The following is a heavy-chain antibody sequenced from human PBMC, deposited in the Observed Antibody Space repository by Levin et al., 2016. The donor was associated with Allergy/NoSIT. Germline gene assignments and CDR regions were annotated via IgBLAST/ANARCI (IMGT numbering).Heavy chain of an antibody. V-gene: IGHV6-1*01. J-gene: IGHJ3*02. CDR2: TYYRSKWYN. CDR3: ARDVYEQLKDGGVLDAFDI. Sequence: WIRQSPSRGLEWLGRTYYRSKWYNDYAVSVKSRITINPDTSNNQFSLQLNSVTPEDTAVYYCARDVYEQLKDGGVLDAFDIWGQGTMVTVSS. D-gene: IGHD6-6*01.